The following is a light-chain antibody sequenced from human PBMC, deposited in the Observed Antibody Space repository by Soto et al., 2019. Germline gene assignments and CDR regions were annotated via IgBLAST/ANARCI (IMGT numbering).Light chain of an antibody. CDR3: QQYTNWPYT. CDR2: GAS. Sequence: EIVMTQSPATLSVSPGEGATLSCRASQSVSSNLAWYQQKPGQAPRLLIYGASTRATGIPARFSGSGSGTEFTLSISGLQSEDCAVFYCQQYTNWPYTFGQGTKLESK. CDR1: QSVSSN. V-gene: IGKV3-15*01. J-gene: IGKJ2*01.